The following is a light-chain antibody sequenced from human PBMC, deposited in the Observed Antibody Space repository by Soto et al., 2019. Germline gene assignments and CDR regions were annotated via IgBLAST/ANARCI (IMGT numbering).Light chain of an antibody. CDR1: QGIAND. CDR3: QKYNSAPQT. Sequence: DIQITQSPSSLSSSVGDRVAITCLASQGIANDLAWFQQKPGQVPKLLIYAASTLKSGVPSRFSGSGSGTDFTLTISSLQPEDVATYYCQKYNSAPQTFGPGTKVDIK. J-gene: IGKJ1*01. CDR2: AAS. V-gene: IGKV1-27*01.